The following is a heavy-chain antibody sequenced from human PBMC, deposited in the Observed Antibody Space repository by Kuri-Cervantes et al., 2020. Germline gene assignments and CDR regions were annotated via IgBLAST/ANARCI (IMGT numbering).Heavy chain of an antibody. CDR2: IIPIFGTT. Sequence: SVKVSCKASGGTFSRYAISWVRQAPGQGLEWMGGIIPIFGTTNYAQKLQGRVTMTTDTSTSTAYMELRSLRSDDTAVYYCARSRSGWYYFDYWGQGTLVTVSS. D-gene: IGHD6-19*01. CDR3: ARSRSGWYYFDY. V-gene: IGHV1-69*05. CDR1: GGTFSRYA. J-gene: IGHJ4*02.